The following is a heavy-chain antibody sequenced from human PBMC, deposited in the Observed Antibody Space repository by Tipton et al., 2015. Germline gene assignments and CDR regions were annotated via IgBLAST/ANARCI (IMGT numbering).Heavy chain of an antibody. CDR1: SDSINKYY. CDR2: IQYSGGT. Sequence: TLSLTCTVSSDSINKYYWSWIRQPPGKELEWIGYIQYSGGTNYNPSLESRVSISVDTSKNQFSLKLTSVTAADTAVYYCACQDYDSLTRDYQTVDYWGQGTLVTVSS. CDR3: ACQDYDSLTRDYQTVDY. D-gene: IGHD3-9*01. J-gene: IGHJ4*02. V-gene: IGHV4-59*08.